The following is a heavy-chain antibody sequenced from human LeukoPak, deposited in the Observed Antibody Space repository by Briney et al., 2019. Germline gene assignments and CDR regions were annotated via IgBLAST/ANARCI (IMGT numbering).Heavy chain of an antibody. Sequence: GGSLRLSCAASGFAFSFYTMNWVRQAPGKGLEWVSYISTSSGSIYYADSVKGRFTISRDNAKNSLYLQMNSLRDDDTAVYYCARGGGFCTGTSCYTDYWGQGALVTVSS. CDR1: GFAFSFYT. D-gene: IGHD2-2*02. CDR2: ISTSSGSI. J-gene: IGHJ4*02. CDR3: ARGGGFCTGTSCYTDY. V-gene: IGHV3-48*02.